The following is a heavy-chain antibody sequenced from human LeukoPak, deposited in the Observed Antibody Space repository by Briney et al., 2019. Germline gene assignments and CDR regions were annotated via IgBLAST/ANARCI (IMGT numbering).Heavy chain of an antibody. V-gene: IGHV4-39*07. CDR1: GGSISSSSYY. D-gene: IGHD1-26*01. J-gene: IGHJ4*02. Sequence: SETLSLTCTVSGGSISSSSYYWGWIRQPPGKGLEWIGSIYYSGSTYYNASLKSRVTISVDTSKNQFSLKLSSVTAADTAVYYCAAKKSGTYEPFDYSGQGTLVTVSS. CDR3: AAKKSGTYEPFDY. CDR2: IYYSGST.